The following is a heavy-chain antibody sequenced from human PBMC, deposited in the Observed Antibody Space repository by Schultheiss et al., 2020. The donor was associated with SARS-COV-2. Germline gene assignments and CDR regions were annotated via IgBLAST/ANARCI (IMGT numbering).Heavy chain of an antibody. D-gene: IGHD6-19*01. CDR1: GGSISSSFYY. CDR2: IYYSGST. Sequence: SETLSLTCTVSGGSISSSFYYWGWIRQPPGKGLEWIGYIYYSGSTNYNPSLKSRVTISVDTSKNQFSLKLSSVTGTDTAVYYCARRYRGGRSDCWGQGTLVTVSS. J-gene: IGHJ4*02. CDR3: ARRYRGGRSDC. V-gene: IGHV4-61*05.